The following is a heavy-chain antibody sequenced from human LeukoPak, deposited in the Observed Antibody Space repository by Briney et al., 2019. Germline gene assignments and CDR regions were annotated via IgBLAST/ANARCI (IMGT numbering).Heavy chain of an antibody. CDR2: INHSGST. CDR3: ASRLKSYYYYYMDV. Sequence: SETLSLTCAVYGGSFSGYYWSWIRQPPGKGLEWIGEINHSGSTNYNPSLKSRVTISVDTSKNQFSLKLSSVTAADTAVYYCASRLKSYYYYYMDVWGKGTTVTVSS. CDR1: GGSFSGYY. V-gene: IGHV4-34*01. D-gene: IGHD2-8*01. J-gene: IGHJ6*03.